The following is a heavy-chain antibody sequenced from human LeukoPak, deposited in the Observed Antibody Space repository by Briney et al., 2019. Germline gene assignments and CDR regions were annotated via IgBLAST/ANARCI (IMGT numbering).Heavy chain of an antibody. Sequence: ASVKVSCKASGYTFTSYYMHWVRQAPGQGLEWMGIINPSGGSTSYAQTFQGRVTMTRDTSTSTVYMELSSLRSEDTAVYYCAREERITMVRGVPGYWGQGTLVTVSS. CDR3: AREERITMVRGVPGY. V-gene: IGHV1-46*01. CDR2: INPSGGST. D-gene: IGHD3-10*01. CDR1: GYTFTSYY. J-gene: IGHJ4*02.